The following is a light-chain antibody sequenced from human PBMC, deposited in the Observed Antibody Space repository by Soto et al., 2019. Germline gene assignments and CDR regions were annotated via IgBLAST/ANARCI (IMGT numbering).Light chain of an antibody. J-gene: IGLJ1*01. CDR1: SSDVGGYDY. CDR3: CSYGGSFPYV. Sequence: QSLLTHPPSLSGSPGQSITISCTGTSSDVGGYDYVSWYQQHPGKAPKLLIYDVTKRPSGVPDRFSGSKSGNTASLTISGLQAEDEADFFCCSYGGSFPYVFGTGTKVTV. CDR2: DVT. V-gene: IGLV2-11*01.